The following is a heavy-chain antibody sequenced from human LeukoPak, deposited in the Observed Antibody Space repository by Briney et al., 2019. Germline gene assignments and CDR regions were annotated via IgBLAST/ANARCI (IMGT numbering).Heavy chain of an antibody. CDR2: IGSDNKP. Sequence: GGSLRLSCEASGFTFSAYAMTWVRQAPGKGLEWVSSIGSDNKPHYSESVKGRFAISRDNSKNTLFLQLHNLRVEDTALYYCARDLHYYVAMVVWGQGTTVTVSS. J-gene: IGHJ6*02. D-gene: IGHD3-10*02. CDR3: ARDLHYYVAMVV. V-gene: IGHV3-23*01. CDR1: GFTFSAYA.